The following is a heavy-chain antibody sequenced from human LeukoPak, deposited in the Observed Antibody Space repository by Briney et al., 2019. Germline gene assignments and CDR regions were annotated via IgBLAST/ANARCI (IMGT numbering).Heavy chain of an antibody. Sequence: SETLSLTCTVSGGSINSYYWSWIRQSPGKGLEWIGCIYSSGSTSYNPSLKSRVTISVDTSKNQFSLKLSSMTAADAAVYYCARGPGSGTYWAFDYWGQGTLVTVSS. J-gene: IGHJ4*02. V-gene: IGHV4-59*01. CDR1: GGSINSYY. CDR3: ARGPGSGTYWAFDY. CDR2: IYSSGST. D-gene: IGHD1-26*01.